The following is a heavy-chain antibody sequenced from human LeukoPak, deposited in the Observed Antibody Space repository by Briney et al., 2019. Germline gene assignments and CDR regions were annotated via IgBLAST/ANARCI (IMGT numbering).Heavy chain of an antibody. D-gene: IGHD2-2*03. V-gene: IGHV3-30-3*01. CDR3: ARVDDLDAFDI. CDR1: GFTFSRYA. J-gene: IGHJ3*02. Sequence: GGSLRLSCAASGFTFSRYAMHWVRQAPGKGLEWVAVISYDGSNKYYADSVKGRFTISRDNSKNTLFLQINSLRPEDTAVYYCARVDDLDAFDIWGQGTLVTVSS. CDR2: ISYDGSNK.